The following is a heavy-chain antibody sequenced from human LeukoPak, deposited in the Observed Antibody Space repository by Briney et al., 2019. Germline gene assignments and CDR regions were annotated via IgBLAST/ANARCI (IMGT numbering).Heavy chain of an antibody. V-gene: IGHV3-30*02. D-gene: IGHD6-6*01. J-gene: IGHJ4*02. CDR2: IRYDGSNK. CDR1: GFTFSSYG. CDR3: AKEPIAARIFDY. Sequence: PGGSLRLSCAASGFTFSSYGMHWVRQAPGKGLEWVAFIRYDGSNKYYADSVKGRFTISRDNSKNTLYLQMNGLRAEDTAVYYCAKEPIAARIFDYWGQGTLVTVSS.